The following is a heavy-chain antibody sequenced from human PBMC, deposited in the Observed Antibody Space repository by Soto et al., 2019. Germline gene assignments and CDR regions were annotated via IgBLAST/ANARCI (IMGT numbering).Heavy chain of an antibody. CDR2: HIPMFGST. CDR3: ARGDGFNYYLDY. J-gene: IGHJ4*02. Sequence: QVHLVQSGAEVRQPGSSVRVSCKASGGTFSGAGVSWVRQAPGQGLEWMGNHIPMFGSTNYAEKFQGRLTISADAPATTAYMALSSLRSDDTAVYYCARGDGFNYYLDYWGQGALVTVSS. CDR1: GGTFSGAG. V-gene: IGHV1-69*18. D-gene: IGHD1-1*01.